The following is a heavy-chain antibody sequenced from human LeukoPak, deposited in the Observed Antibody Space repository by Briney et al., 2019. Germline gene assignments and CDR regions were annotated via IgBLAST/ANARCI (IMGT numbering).Heavy chain of an antibody. CDR2: IYYSGST. J-gene: IGHJ3*02. V-gene: IGHV4-39*07. CDR3: ARMWIVATISGAFDI. D-gene: IGHD5-12*01. Sequence: SETLSLTCTVSGGSISSSSYYWGWIRQPPGKGLEWIGSIYYSGSTYYNPSLKSRVTISVDTSKNQFSLKLSSVTAADTAVYYCARMWIVATISGAFDIWGQGTMVTVSS. CDR1: GGSISSSSYY.